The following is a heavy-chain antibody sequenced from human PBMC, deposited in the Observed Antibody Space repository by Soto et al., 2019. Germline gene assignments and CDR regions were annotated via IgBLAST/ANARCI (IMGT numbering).Heavy chain of an antibody. Sequence: QVQLQESGPGLVKPSETLSLTCTVSGGSISSYYWSWIRQPPGKGLEWIGYIYYSGSTNYNPSLKSRVTISVDTSKNQFSLKLSSVTAADTAVYYCARGDSSGWYCDYWGQGTLVTVSS. D-gene: IGHD6-19*01. CDR1: GGSISSYY. J-gene: IGHJ4*02. V-gene: IGHV4-59*01. CDR3: ARGDSSGWYCDY. CDR2: IYYSGST.